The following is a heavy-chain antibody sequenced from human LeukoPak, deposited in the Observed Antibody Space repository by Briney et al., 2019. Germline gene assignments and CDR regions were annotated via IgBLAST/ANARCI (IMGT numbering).Heavy chain of an antibody. D-gene: IGHD1-1*01. Sequence: SQTLSDTCAISGDTVSSNSANWNWIRQSPSRGLEWLGRTYYRSKWYSDYAVSVKSRITINPDTSKNQFSLQLNSVTPEDTAMYYCTREAQVERRCWEYWGQGILVTVSS. CDR3: TREAQVERRCWEY. CDR2: TYYRSKWYS. V-gene: IGHV6-1*01. J-gene: IGHJ4*02. CDR1: GDTVSSNSAN.